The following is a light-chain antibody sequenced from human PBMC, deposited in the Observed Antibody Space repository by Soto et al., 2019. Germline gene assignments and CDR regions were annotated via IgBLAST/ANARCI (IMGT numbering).Light chain of an antibody. Sequence: IELTQSPSSLSASVGDRVTITCRASQSISSYLHWYQQKPGKAPKLLIYAASNLQTGVPSRFSASGSGTNFTLTLNSLQPEDFATYYCQQRYSTPWTFGQGTKVDIK. CDR3: QQRYSTPWT. J-gene: IGKJ1*01. CDR2: AAS. V-gene: IGKV1-39*01. CDR1: QSISSY.